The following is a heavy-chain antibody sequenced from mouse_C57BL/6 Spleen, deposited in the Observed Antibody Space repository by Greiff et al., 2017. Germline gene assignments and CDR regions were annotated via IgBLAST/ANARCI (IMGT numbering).Heavy chain of an antibody. V-gene: IGHV14-2*01. CDR1: GFNIKDYY. CDR2: IDPEDGAT. J-gene: IGHJ3*01. CDR3: APTRNWDGAWFAY. D-gene: IGHD4-1*01. Sequence: EVQLQQSGAELVKPGASVKLSCTASGFNIKDYYMHCVKQRTEQGLEWNGRIDPEDGATKSAPKFPGKATITAETSSNTAYLQLSSLTSEDTAVYYCAPTRNWDGAWFAYWGQGTLVTVSA.